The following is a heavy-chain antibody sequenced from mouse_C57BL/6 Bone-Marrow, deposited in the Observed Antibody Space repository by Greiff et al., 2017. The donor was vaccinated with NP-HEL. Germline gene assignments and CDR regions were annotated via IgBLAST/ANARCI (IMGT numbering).Heavy chain of an antibody. Sequence: EVQLQQSGPELVKPGASVKIPCKASGYTFTDYNMDWVKQSHGKSLEWIGDINPNNGGTIYNQKFKGKATLTVDKSSSTAYMELRSLTSEDTAVYYCARGVYYDYSWFAYGGQGTPVTVSA. V-gene: IGHV1-18*01. D-gene: IGHD2-4*01. CDR2: INPNNGGT. CDR1: GYTFTDYN. CDR3: ARGVYYDYSWFAY. J-gene: IGHJ3*01.